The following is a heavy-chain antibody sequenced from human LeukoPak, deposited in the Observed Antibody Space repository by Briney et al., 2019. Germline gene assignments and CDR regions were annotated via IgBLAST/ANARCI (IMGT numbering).Heavy chain of an antibody. Sequence: SQTLSLTCTVSGGSISSGGYYWNWIRQHPGKGLEWIGYIYYSGSTYYNPSLKSRVTISVDTSKNQFSLKLSSVTAADTAMYYCARGTEYQTFYYYYYMDVWGKGAMVTVSS. CDR1: GGSISSGGYY. V-gene: IGHV4-31*03. J-gene: IGHJ6*03. D-gene: IGHD2-2*01. CDR2: IYYSGST. CDR3: ARGTEYQTFYYYYYMDV.